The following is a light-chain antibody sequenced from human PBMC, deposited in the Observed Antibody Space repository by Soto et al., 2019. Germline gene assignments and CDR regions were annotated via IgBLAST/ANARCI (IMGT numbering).Light chain of an antibody. J-gene: IGLJ1*01. Sequence: QSVLTQPPSVSGAPGQRVTISCTGSSSNIGAGYDVHWYQQLPGTAPKLLIYGNSNRPSGVPDRFSGSKSGTSASLAITWLPAEDEADYYCQSYDSSLSAFYVFGTGTKLTVL. CDR3: QSYDSSLSAFYV. CDR2: GNS. V-gene: IGLV1-40*01. CDR1: SSNIGAGYD.